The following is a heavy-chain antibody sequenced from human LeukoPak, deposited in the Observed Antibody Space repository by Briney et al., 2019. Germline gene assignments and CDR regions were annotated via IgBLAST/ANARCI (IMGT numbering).Heavy chain of an antibody. CDR3: AREGERAAHGWFDP. D-gene: IGHD6-6*01. CDR2: IYTSGST. V-gene: IGHV4-4*07. CDR1: GGSISSYY. Sequence: SETLSLTCTVAGGSISSYYWSWIRQPAGKGLEWIGRIYTSGSTNYNPSLKSRVTMSVDTSKNQFSLKLSSVTAADTAVYYCAREGERAAHGWFDPWGQGTLVTVSS. J-gene: IGHJ5*02.